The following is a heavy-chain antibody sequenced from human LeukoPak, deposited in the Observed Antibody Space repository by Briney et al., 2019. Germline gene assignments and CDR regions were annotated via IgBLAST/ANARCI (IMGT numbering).Heavy chain of an antibody. CDR2: IKQDGSEK. J-gene: IGHJ4*02. CDR3: ASSDYGDAIDY. CDR1: GFTFSSYW. Sequence: GGSLRLSCAASGFTFSSYWMSWVRQAPGKGLEWVANIKQDGSEKYYVDSVKGRFTISRDNAKNSLYLQMNSLRAEDTAVYYCASSDYGDAIDYWGQGTLVTVSS. D-gene: IGHD4-17*01. V-gene: IGHV3-7*01.